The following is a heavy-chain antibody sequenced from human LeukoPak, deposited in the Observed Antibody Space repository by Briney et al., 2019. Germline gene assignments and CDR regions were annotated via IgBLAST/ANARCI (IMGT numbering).Heavy chain of an antibody. CDR2: ISWNSGSI. V-gene: IGHV3-9*01. CDR3: AKEGDYYDSSGYLDY. Sequence: GRSLRLSCAASGFTFDDYAMHWVRQAPGKGLEWVPGISWNSGSIGYADSVKGRFTISRDNAKNSLYLQMNSLRAEDTALYYCAKEGDYYDSSGYLDYWGQGTPVTVSS. CDR1: GFTFDDYA. J-gene: IGHJ4*02. D-gene: IGHD3-22*01.